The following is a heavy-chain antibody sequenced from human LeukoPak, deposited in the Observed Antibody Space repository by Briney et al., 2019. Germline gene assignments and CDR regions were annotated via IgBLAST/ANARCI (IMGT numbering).Heavy chain of an antibody. CDR3: ARRWIAVAGDAFDI. D-gene: IGHD6-19*01. CDR2: IYYSGST. J-gene: IGHJ3*02. V-gene: IGHV4-39*01. CDR1: GGSITSSSYY. Sequence: PSETLSLTCSVSGGSITSSSYYWGWIRQPPGKGLEWIGSIYYSGSTYYNPSLKSRVTISVDTSKNQFSLKLSSVTAADTAVYYCARRWIAVAGDAFDIWGQGTMVTVSS.